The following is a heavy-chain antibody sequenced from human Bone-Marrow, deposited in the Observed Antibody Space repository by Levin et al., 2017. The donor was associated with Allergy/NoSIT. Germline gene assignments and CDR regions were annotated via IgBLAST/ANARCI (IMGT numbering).Heavy chain of an antibody. CDR2: ILNDGSNK. CDR1: GFSFSSYA. V-gene: IGHV3-30-3*01. D-gene: IGHD2-15*01. J-gene: IGHJ4*02. CDR3: ARGGRLVPIIDC. Sequence: SCAASGFSFSSYAMHWARQAPGKGLEWVAVILNDGSNKYYADSVKGRFTVSRDNSESTLYLQMDSLRAEDTAVYYCARGGRLVPIIDCWGQGTLVTVSS.